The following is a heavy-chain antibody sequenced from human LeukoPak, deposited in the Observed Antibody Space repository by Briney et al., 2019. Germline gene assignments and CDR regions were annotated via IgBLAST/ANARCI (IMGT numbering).Heavy chain of an antibody. D-gene: IGHD2-21*02. CDR3: ARHGSLVVTAGSADAFDI. V-gene: IGHV4-39*01. CDR2: IYYSGST. J-gene: IGHJ3*02. CDR1: GGSISSSSYY. Sequence: PSETLSLTCTVSGGSISSSSYYWGWIRQPPGKGLEWIGSIYYSGSTYYNPSLKSRVTISVDTSKNQFSLKLSSVTATDTAVYYCARHGSLVVTAGSADAFDIWGQGTMVTVSS.